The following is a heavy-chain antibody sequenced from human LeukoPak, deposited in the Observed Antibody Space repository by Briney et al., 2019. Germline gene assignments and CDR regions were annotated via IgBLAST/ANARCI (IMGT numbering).Heavy chain of an antibody. J-gene: IGHJ6*02. CDR3: ARGEGYDQSKDYYYYGMDV. CDR1: GYTFTSYG. D-gene: IGHD5-12*01. CDR2: ISAYNGNT. V-gene: IGHV1-18*01. Sequence: GASVKVSCKASGYTFTSYGISWVRQAPGQGLEWMGWISAYNGNTNYAQKLQGRVTMTTDTSTSTAYMELRSLRSDDTAVYYCARGEGYDQSKDYYYYGMDVWGQGTTVTVSS.